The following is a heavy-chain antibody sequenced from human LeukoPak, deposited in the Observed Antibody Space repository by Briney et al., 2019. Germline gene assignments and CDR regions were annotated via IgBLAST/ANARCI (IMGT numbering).Heavy chain of an antibody. D-gene: IGHD2-15*01. J-gene: IGHJ4*02. CDR1: GFTFSSYA. V-gene: IGHV3-23*01. Sequence: GGSLRLSCAASGFTFSSYAMSWVRQAPGKGLEWVSAISGSGGSTYYADSVKGRFTISRDNSKNTLYPQMNSLRAEDTAVYYCAKGARGYSDGFYFDYWGQGTLVTVSS. CDR2: ISGSGGST. CDR3: AKGARGYSDGFYFDY.